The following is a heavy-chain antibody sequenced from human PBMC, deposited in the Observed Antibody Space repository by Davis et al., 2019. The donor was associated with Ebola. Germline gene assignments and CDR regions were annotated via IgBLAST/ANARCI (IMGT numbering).Heavy chain of an antibody. CDR1: GGSISSHY. V-gene: IGHV4-4*07. J-gene: IGHJ6*02. CDR3: AREYSSSSGRGMDV. CDR2: IYTSGRT. D-gene: IGHD6-13*01. Sequence: PSETLSLTCTVSGGSISSHYWSWIRQPAGKGLEWIGRIYTSGRTNYNPSLKSRVTMSVDTSKNQFSLRLSSVTAADTAVYYCAREYSSSSGRGMDVWGQGTTVTVSS.